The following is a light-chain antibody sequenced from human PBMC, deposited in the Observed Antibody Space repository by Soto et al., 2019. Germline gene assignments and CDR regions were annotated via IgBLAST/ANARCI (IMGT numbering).Light chain of an antibody. Sequence: EIVMTQSPATLSVSPGERATLSCRASQSVSSNSAWYQQKPGQAPRLLIYGASTRATGIPARFSGSGSGTEFTLTISSLQSEDCAVYYCHQYNNWPYTFGQGTKLEI. V-gene: IGKV3-15*01. CDR2: GAS. J-gene: IGKJ2*01. CDR1: QSVSSN. CDR3: HQYNNWPYT.